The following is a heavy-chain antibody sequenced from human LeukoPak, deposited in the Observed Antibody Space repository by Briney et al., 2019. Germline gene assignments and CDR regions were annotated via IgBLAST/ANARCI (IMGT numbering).Heavy chain of an antibody. Sequence: GASVKVSCKASGYTFTSYGISWARQAPGQGLEWLGWISAYNGNTNYAQKLQGRVTMTTDTSTSTAYMELRSLRSDDTAVYYCARWGPTLRYFDWPKGTFDIWGQGTMVTVSS. D-gene: IGHD3-9*01. CDR1: GYTFTSYG. CDR2: ISAYNGNT. V-gene: IGHV1-18*01. CDR3: ARWGPTLRYFDWPKGTFDI. J-gene: IGHJ3*02.